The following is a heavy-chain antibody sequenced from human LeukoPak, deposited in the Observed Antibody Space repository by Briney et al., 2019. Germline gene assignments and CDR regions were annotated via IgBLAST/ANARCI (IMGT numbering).Heavy chain of an antibody. CDR3: AKEVPMVRGVKYFDY. J-gene: IGHJ4*02. Sequence: PGGSLRLSCAASGFTFSGYAMSWVRQAPGKGLEWVSAVCGSGGSTYYADSVKGWFTISRDNSKNTLYLQMNSLRAEDTAVYYCAKEVPMVRGVKYFDYWGQGTLVTVSS. CDR1: GFTFSGYA. D-gene: IGHD3-10*01. CDR2: VCGSGGST. V-gene: IGHV3-23*01.